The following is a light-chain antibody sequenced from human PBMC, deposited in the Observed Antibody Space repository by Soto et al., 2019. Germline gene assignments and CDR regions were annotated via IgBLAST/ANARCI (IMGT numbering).Light chain of an antibody. CDR2: GAS. CDR3: QQYSNWPYT. J-gene: IGKJ2*01. Sequence: EIVMTQSPATLSLSPGERVTLSCRASQSVSSKLAWYQQKPGQAPRLLIYGASIRATDIPARFSGSGSGTEFTLTISRLQYEDFEIFSCQQYSNWPYTFGPGTKVDIK. CDR1: QSVSSK. V-gene: IGKV3-15*01.